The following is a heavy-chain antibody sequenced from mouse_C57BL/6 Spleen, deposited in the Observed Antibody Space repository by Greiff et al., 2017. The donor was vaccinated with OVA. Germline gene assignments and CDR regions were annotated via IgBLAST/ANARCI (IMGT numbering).Heavy chain of an antibody. CDR2: INPNNGGT. V-gene: IGHV1-22*01. CDR3: ARSGGVGYYPYY. J-gene: IGHJ2*01. Sequence: EVKLVESGPELVKPGASVKMSCKASGYTFTDYNMHWVKQSHGKSLEWIGYINPNNGGTSYHQKFKGKATLTVNKSSSTAYMELRSLTSADSAGYYCARSGGVGYYPYYWGQGTTLTVSS. CDR1: GYTFTDYN. D-gene: IGHD2-3*01.